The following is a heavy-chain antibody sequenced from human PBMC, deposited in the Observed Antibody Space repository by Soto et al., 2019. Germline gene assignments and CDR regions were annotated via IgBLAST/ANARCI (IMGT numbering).Heavy chain of an antibody. CDR3: AKEKGAYYYDSSGYYGPDASDI. J-gene: IGHJ3*02. D-gene: IGHD3-22*01. CDR2: ISGSGGST. V-gene: IGHV3-23*01. CDR1: GFTFSSYA. Sequence: GGSLRLSCAASGFTFSSYAMSWVRQAPGKGLEWVSAISGSGGSTYYADSVKGRFTISRDNSKNTLYLQMNSLRAEDTAVYYCAKEKGAYYYDSSGYYGPDASDIWGQGTMVTVSS.